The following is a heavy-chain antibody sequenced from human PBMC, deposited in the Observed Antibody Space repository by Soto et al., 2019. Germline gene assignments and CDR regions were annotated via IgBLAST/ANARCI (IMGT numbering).Heavy chain of an antibody. CDR3: ARRSSSWYFDY. CDR2: ISGSDGST. CDR1: GFTFSSYA. J-gene: IGHJ4*02. Sequence: EVQLLESGGGLVQPGGSLRLSCAASGFTFSSYAMNWVRQAPGKGLEWVSVISGSDGSTYYADSVKGRFTISRDNSKNTLNLKMNSLRAEDTAAYYCARRSSSWYFDYWGQGTLVTVSS. V-gene: IGHV3-23*01. D-gene: IGHD6-13*01.